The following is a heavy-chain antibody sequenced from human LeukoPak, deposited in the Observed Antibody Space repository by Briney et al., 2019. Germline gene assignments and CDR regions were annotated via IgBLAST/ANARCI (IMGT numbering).Heavy chain of an antibody. D-gene: IGHD3-16*02. V-gene: IGHV4-31*03. CDR1: GGSISSGGCY. CDR3: AREYVWGSYRYSHFDY. Sequence: SETLSLTCTVSGGSISSGGCYWSWIRQHPGKGLEWIGYIYYSGSTYYNPSLKSRVTISVDTSKNQFSLKLSSVTAADTAVYYCAREYVWGSYRYSHFDYWGQGTLVTVSS. CDR2: IYYSGST. J-gene: IGHJ4*02.